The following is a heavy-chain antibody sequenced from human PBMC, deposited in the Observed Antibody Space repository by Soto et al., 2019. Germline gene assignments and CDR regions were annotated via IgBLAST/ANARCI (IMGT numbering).Heavy chain of an antibody. Sequence: SETLSLTCTVSGGSISSYYWSWIRQPPGKGLEWIGFVYHSGSRNYDPSLKSRVTISVDTSKNQFFLKLTSVTAADTALYYCARRNLFFDYRGQGALVT. J-gene: IGHJ4*02. V-gene: IGHV4-59*08. CDR1: GGSISSYY. CDR3: ARRNLFFDY. CDR2: VYHSGSR.